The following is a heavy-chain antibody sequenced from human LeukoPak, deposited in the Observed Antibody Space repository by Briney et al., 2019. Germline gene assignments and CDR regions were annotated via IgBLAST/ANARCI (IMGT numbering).Heavy chain of an antibody. Sequence: SETLSLTCTIPGASINYNTYYWAWVRQPPGKGLEWIGSAYYNGSPFYNPSLGSRVTISIDTSKNQFSLKLTSVTTADTALYFCARNYGSGSHFDYWGQGALVAVST. CDR2: AYYNGSP. V-gene: IGHV4-39*07. J-gene: IGHJ4*02. CDR1: GASINYNTYY. CDR3: ARNYGSGSHFDY. D-gene: IGHD3-10*01.